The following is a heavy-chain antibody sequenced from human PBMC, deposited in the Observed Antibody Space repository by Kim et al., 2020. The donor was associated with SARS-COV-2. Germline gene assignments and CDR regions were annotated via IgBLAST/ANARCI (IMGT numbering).Heavy chain of an antibody. Sequence: ASVKVSCKASGYSFTTYAMHWVRQAPGQRLEWMAWINAGNGDTKYSQKFQGRVTITRDTSASTAYMELSSLRSEDTAVYYCASGEEGYYDSSGYPYWGQGTLVIVSS. CDR2: INAGNGDT. CDR3: ASGEEGYYDSSGYPY. D-gene: IGHD3-22*01. CDR1: GYSFTTYA. V-gene: IGHV1-3*01. J-gene: IGHJ4*02.